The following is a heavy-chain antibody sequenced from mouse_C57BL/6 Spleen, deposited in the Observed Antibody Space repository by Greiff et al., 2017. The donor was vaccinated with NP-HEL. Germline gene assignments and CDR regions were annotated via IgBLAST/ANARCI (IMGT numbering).Heavy chain of an antibody. CDR3: ARGGLRREFDY. CDR2: IYPRSGNT. V-gene: IGHV1-81*01. J-gene: IGHJ2*01. D-gene: IGHD2-4*01. Sequence: VHLVESGAELARPGASVKLSCKASGYTFTSYGISWVKQRTGQGLEWIGEIYPRSGNTYYNEKFKGKATLTADKSSSTAYMELRSLTSEDSAVYFCARGGLRREFDYWGQGTTLTVSS. CDR1: GYTFTSYG.